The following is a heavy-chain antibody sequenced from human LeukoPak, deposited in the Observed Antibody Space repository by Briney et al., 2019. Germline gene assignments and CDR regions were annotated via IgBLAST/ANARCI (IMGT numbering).Heavy chain of an antibody. CDR3: AKDLTGTTPWFDP. J-gene: IGHJ5*02. CDR2: ISWDGGST. D-gene: IGHD1-7*01. CDR1: GFTFRRFG. V-gene: IGHV3-43*01. Sequence: GGSLRLPCVASGFTFRRFGMHWVRQAPGKGLEWVSLISWDGGSTYYADSVKGRFTISRDNSKNSLYLQMNSLRTEDTALYYCAKDLTGTTPWFDPWGQGTLVTVSS.